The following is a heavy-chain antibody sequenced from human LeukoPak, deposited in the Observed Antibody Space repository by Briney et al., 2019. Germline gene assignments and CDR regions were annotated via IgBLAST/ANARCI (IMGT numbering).Heavy chain of an antibody. CDR1: GFTFSSYA. CDR2: ISYDGSNK. V-gene: IGHV3-30-3*01. CDR3: ARQGY. Sequence: GGSLRLSCAASGFTFSSYAMHWVRQAPGKGLEWVAVISYDGSNKYYADSVKGRFTISRDNSKNTLYLQMNSLRAEDTAVYYCARQGYWGQGTLVTVSS. J-gene: IGHJ4*02.